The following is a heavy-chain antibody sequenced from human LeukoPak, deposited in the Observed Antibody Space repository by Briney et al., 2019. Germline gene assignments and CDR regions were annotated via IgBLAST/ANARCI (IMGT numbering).Heavy chain of an antibody. Sequence: ASVKVSCKASGYTFTSYGISWVRQAPGQGLEWMGWISAYNGNTNYAQKLQGRVTMTTDTSTSTAYMELRSLRSGDTAVYYCARDRRMYSSSWYTHRANWFDPWGQGTLVTVSS. D-gene: IGHD6-13*01. J-gene: IGHJ5*02. CDR3: ARDRRMYSSSWYTHRANWFDP. CDR2: ISAYNGNT. CDR1: GYTFTSYG. V-gene: IGHV1-18*01.